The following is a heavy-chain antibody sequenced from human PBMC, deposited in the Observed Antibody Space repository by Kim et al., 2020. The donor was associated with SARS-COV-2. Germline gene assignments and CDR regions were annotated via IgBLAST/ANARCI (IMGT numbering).Heavy chain of an antibody. D-gene: IGHD3-10*01. CDR3: ATTMVRGVIKSFDY. CDR2: INHSGST. CDR1: GGSFSGYY. V-gene: IGHV4-34*01. J-gene: IGHJ4*02. Sequence: SETLSLTCAVYGGSFSGYYWSWIRQPPGKGLEWIGEINHSGSTNYNPSLKSRVTISVDTSKNQSSLKLSSVTAADTAVYYCATTMVRGVIKSFDYWGQGTLVTVSS.